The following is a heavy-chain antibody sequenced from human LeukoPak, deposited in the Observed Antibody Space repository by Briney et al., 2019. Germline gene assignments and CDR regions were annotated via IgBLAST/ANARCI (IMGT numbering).Heavy chain of an antibody. Sequence: TGGSLRLSCAASGFTFSSYAMSWVRQAPGKGLEWVSAISGSGGSTYYADSVKGRLTISRDNSKNTLYLQMNSLRAEDTAVYYCAKVGLVRSSWYYDYWGQGTLVTVSS. D-gene: IGHD6-13*01. V-gene: IGHV3-23*01. J-gene: IGHJ4*02. CDR1: GFTFSSYA. CDR3: AKVGLVRSSWYYDY. CDR2: ISGSGGST.